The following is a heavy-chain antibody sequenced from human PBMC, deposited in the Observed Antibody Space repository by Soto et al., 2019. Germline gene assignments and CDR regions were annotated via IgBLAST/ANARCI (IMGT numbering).Heavy chain of an antibody. CDR1: GFTFSSYA. V-gene: IGHV3-23*01. J-gene: IGHJ3*02. CDR2: ISGSGGST. Sequence: PGWALRRSCAGSGFTFSSYAMMWVRPAPGKGLEWVSAISGSGGSTYYADSVKGRFTISRDNSKNTLYLQVNSLRAEDTAVYYCAKTFMTTLDAFDIWGQGTMVTVSS. CDR3: AKTFMTTLDAFDI. D-gene: IGHD3-16*01.